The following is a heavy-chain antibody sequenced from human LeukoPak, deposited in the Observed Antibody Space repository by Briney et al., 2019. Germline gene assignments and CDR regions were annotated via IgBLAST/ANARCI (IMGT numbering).Heavy chain of an antibody. J-gene: IGHJ4*02. D-gene: IGHD5-18*01. CDR3: AKGSAAMVSAFDY. CDR1: GFTFSSYG. CDR2: ISYDGSNK. Sequence: GGSLRLSCAASGFTFSSYGMHWVRQAPGKGLEWVAVISYDGSNKYYADSVKGRFTISRDNSRNTLYLQMNSLRAEDTAVYYCAKGSAAMVSAFDYWGQGTLVTVSS. V-gene: IGHV3-30*18.